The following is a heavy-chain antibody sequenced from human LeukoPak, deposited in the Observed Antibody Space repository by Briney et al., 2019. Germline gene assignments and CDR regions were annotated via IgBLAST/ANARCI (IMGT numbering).Heavy chain of an antibody. D-gene: IGHD2-2*01. CDR2: FDPEDGET. V-gene: IGHV1-24*01. CDR1: GYTLTELS. CDR3: ATDSTMDRYFDL. Sequence: GASVKVSCKVSGYTLTELSMHWVRQAPGKGLEWMGGFDPEDGETIYAQKFQGRVTMTEDTSTDTAYMELSSLRSEDTAVYYCATDSTMDRYFDLWGRGTLVTVSS. J-gene: IGHJ2*01.